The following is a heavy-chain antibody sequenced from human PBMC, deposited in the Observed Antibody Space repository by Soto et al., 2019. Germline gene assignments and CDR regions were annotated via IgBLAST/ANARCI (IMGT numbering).Heavy chain of an antibody. V-gene: IGHV3-7*04. J-gene: IGHJ3*01. CDR2: IKEDGSES. Sequence: EVQLVESGGGLVQPGRSLRLSCAASGFTLITYWMSWARQAPGKGLEWVGNIKEDGSESYFADSVKGRFTISRDNARNVLQLQMTSRRDEDTAMYYWGRDGGRDGTNTCWGRGTRVTVSS. D-gene: IGHD2-15*01. CDR3: GRDGGRDGTNTC. CDR1: GFTLITYW.